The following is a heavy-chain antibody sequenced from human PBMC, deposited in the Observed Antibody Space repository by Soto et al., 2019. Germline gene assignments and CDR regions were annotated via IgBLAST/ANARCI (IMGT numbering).Heavy chain of an antibody. V-gene: IGHV1-18*01. CDR3: ARGRYCSGCSCYPPWYFDR. CDR2: ISAYNGNT. CDR1: GYTFTSYG. J-gene: IGHJ2*01. D-gene: IGHD2-15*01. Sequence: QVQLVQSGAEVKKHGASVKVSCKASGYTFTSYGLSWVRQAPGQGREWMGWISAYNGNTNYAQKLQGRVTMTKDTSPSTAYMELRSLRSDDTAVYYCARGRYCSGCSCYPPWYFDRWGRGTLVTVSS.